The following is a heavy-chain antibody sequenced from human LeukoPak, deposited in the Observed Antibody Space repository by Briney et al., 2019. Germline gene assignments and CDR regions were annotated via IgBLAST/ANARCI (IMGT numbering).Heavy chain of an antibody. V-gene: IGHV4-59*11. CDR1: DDSFSSHY. Sequence: PSETQSLTCAVSDDSFSSHYWTWIRQPPGKGLEWIGYISYIGSTNYNPSLKSRVTISIDTSRNQFSLRLSSATAADTAVYYCARDLVTVTKGFDIWGQGTMVSVSS. CDR2: ISYIGST. J-gene: IGHJ3*02. D-gene: IGHD4-17*01. CDR3: ARDLVTVTKGFDI.